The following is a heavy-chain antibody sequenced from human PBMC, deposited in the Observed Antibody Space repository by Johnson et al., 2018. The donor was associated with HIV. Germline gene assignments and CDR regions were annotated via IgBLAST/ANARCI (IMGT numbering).Heavy chain of an antibody. V-gene: IGHV3-38-3*01. J-gene: IGHJ3*02. Sequence: EVQVVESRGVLVQPGGSLRLSCAASGFTVSSNEMSWVRQAPGKGLEWVSSISGGCTYYADSRKGRFTISRDTSKNTLHLQMNSLRAEDTAVYYCGRHSEPTYGGNSVMWWNAFDIWGQGTKVTVSS. CDR2: ISGGCT. CDR3: GRHSEPTYGGNSVMWWNAFDI. D-gene: IGHD4-23*01. CDR1: GFTVSSNE.